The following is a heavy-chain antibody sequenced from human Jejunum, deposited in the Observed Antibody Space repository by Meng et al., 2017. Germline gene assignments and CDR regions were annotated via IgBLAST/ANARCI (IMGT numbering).Heavy chain of an antibody. CDR1: GDSISSGEYF. Sequence: QGPLQGSGPSLVKPSQTLSLTGTVSGDSISSGEYFWSWIRQPPGKGLEWIGYMDYRGSTFYNPSLKSRVTISVDTSKNQFSLKLSSVTAADTAVYFCARGELLWDYWGQGTLVPVSS. J-gene: IGHJ4*02. V-gene: IGHV4-30-4*01. D-gene: IGHD2-2*01. CDR2: MDYRGST. CDR3: ARGELLWDY.